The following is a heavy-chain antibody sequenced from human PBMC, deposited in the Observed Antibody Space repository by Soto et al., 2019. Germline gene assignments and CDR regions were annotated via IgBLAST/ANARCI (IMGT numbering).Heavy chain of an antibody. CDR3: AKWGSITIIVVVTSEAFDI. Sequence: EVQLLESGGGLVQPGGSLRLSCAASGFTFSSYAMSWVRQAPGKGLEWVSAISGSGGSTYYADSVKGRFTISRDNSKNTLYLQMNSLRAEDTAVYYCAKWGSITIIVVVTSEAFDIWGQGTMVTVSS. V-gene: IGHV3-23*01. D-gene: IGHD3-22*01. CDR2: ISGSGGST. J-gene: IGHJ3*02. CDR1: GFTFSSYA.